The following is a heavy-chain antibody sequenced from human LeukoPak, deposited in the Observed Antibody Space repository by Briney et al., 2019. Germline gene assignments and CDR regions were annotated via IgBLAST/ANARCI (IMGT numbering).Heavy chain of an antibody. Sequence: GGSLRLSCTASGFTFGDYVMSWFRHAPGNGLEWVGFIRSKAYGGTTEYAASVKGRFTISRDDSRSIAYLQMNSLKTEDTAVYYCTRRYNYDSSGYYYVRDAFDIWGQGTMVTVSS. CDR2: IRSKAYGGTT. CDR1: GFTFGDYV. CDR3: TRRYNYDSSGYYYVRDAFDI. V-gene: IGHV3-49*03. D-gene: IGHD3-22*01. J-gene: IGHJ3*02.